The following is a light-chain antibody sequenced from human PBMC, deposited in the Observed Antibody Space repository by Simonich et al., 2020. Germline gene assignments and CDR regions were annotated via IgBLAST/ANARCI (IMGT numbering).Light chain of an antibody. Sequence: EIVLTQSPATLSLSPGERATLSCRASQSVSSYLAWYQQKPGQAPRLLSYDASNRATCIPARFSGSGSGTDFTLTISSLEPEDFAVYYCQQYGSSPRTFGQGTKVEIK. CDR1: QSVSSY. V-gene: IGKV3-11*01. CDR2: DAS. CDR3: QQYGSSPRT. J-gene: IGKJ1*01.